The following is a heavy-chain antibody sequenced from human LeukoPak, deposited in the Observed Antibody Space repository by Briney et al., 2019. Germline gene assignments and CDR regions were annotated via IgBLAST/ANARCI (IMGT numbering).Heavy chain of an antibody. J-gene: IGHJ4*02. CDR2: INHSGST. CDR3: ARYYCGSGLDY. D-gene: IGHD3-10*01. Sequence: PSETLSLTCAVYGGSFSGYYWSWIRQPPGKGLEWIGEINHSGSTNYNPSLKSRVTISVDTSKNQFSLKLSSVTAADTAVYYCARYYCGSGLDYWGQGTLVTVSS. CDR1: GGSFSGYY. V-gene: IGHV4-34*01.